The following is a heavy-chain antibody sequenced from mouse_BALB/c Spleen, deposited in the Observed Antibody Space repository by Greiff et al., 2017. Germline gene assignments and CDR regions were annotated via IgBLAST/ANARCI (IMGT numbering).Heavy chain of an antibody. J-gene: IGHJ2*01. Sequence: EVKVVESGGGLVKPGGSLKLSCAASGFTFSSYAMSWVRQTPEKRLEWVASISSGGSTYYPDSVKGRFTISRDNARNILYLQMSSLRSEDTAMYYCARSGSRGGDYWGQGTTLTVSS. CDR1: GFTFSSYA. D-gene: IGHD1-1*01. CDR3: ARSGSRGGDY. CDR2: ISSGGST. V-gene: IGHV5-6-5*01.